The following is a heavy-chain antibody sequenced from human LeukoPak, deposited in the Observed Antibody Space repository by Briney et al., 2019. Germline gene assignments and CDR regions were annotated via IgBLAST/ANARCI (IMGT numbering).Heavy chain of an antibody. CDR3: ARQPSSSFDY. CDR1: GYTFTSYW. J-gene: IGHJ4*02. CDR2: IYPGDSDT. D-gene: IGHD6-6*01. V-gene: IGHV5-51*01. Sequence: GESLKISCKASGYTFTSYWIGWVRQMPGKGLEWMGIIYPGDSDTRYSPSFQGQITISADKSISTAYLQWSSLKASDTAMYYCARQPSSSFDYWGQGTLVTVSS.